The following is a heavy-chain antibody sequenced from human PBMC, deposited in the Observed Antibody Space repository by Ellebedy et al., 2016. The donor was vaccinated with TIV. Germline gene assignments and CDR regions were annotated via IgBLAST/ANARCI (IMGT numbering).Heavy chain of an antibody. Sequence: MPSETLSLTCSVSGGSLNGHYWTWIPQSPGKGLEWIGYVYYRGTTTYHPSLKSRLTISVDTSKNQFSLKLTSVTAADTAVYYCASEPPYFYGASGIYLQDFWGQGTLVTVSS. J-gene: IGHJ4*02. V-gene: IGHV4-59*08. D-gene: IGHD4/OR15-4a*01. CDR3: ASEPPYFYGASGIYLQDF. CDR2: VYYRGTT. CDR1: GGSLNGHY.